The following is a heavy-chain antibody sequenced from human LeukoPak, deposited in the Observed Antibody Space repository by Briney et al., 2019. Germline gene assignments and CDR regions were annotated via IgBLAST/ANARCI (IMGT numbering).Heavy chain of an antibody. J-gene: IGHJ4*02. V-gene: IGHV3-33*01. D-gene: IGHD4-17*01. CDR1: GFTFSSYG. CDR2: IWYDGSNK. CDR3: ARVYGDYRQYFDY. Sequence: GGSLRLSCAASGFTFSSYGMHWVRQAPGKGLEWVAVIWYDGSNKYYADSVKGRFTISRGNSKNTLYLQMISLRAEDTAVYYCARVYGDYRQYFDYWGQGTLVTVSS.